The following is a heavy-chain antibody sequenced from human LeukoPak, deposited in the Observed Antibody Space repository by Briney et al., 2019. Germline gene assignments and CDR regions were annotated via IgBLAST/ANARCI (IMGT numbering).Heavy chain of an antibody. J-gene: IGHJ4*02. D-gene: IGHD3-10*01. V-gene: IGHV1-18*01. CDR1: GYTFISYS. CDR2: ISAYNGNT. Sequence: ASVKVSCKASGYTFISYSISWVRQAPGQGLEWMGWISAYNGNTNYAQKLQGRVTMTTDTSTSTAYMELRSLRSDDTAVYYCARDLRFYGSGSYYLSYYFDYWGQGTLVTVSS. CDR3: ARDLRFYGSGSYYLSYYFDY.